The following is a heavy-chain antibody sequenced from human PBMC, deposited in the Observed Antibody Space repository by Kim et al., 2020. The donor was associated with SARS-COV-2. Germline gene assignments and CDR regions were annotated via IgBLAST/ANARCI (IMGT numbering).Heavy chain of an antibody. CDR3: ATAAGDAFDI. Sequence: GSTYYHPSLKSRITISTDTSKNHFSLTLTSVTTADTAVYYCATAAGDAFDIWGQGTMVTVSS. D-gene: IGHD6-13*01. V-gene: IGHV4-30-2*05. CDR2: GST. J-gene: IGHJ3*02.